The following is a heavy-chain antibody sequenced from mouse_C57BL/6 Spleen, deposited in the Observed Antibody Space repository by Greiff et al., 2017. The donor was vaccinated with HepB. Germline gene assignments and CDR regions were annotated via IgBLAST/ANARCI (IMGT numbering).Heavy chain of an antibody. CDR3: TREGDLTGVFAY. Sequence: EVQLQESGEGLVKPGGSLKLSCAASGFTFSSYAMSWVRQTPEKRLEWVAYISSGGDYIYYADTVKGRFTISRDNARNTLYLQMSSLKSEDTAMYYCTREGDLTGVFAYWGQGTLVTVSA. CDR1: GFTFSSYA. D-gene: IGHD4-1*01. J-gene: IGHJ3*01. V-gene: IGHV5-9-1*02. CDR2: ISSGGDYI.